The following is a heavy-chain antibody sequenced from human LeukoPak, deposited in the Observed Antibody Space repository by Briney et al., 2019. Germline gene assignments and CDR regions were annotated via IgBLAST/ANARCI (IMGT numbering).Heavy chain of an antibody. J-gene: IGHJ4*02. CDR2: IGGSGGDT. CDR1: GFTFSTCL. CDR3: AKRPSCGGPGRHHIEY. D-gene: IGHD2-21*01. V-gene: IGHV3-23*01. Sequence: GGSLRLSCAASGFTFSTCLMSWVRQAPGKGMEWVSTIGGSGGDTYYADSGKGRFTISRDNSKNTLFLQMNNMRAEDTAVYYCAKRPSCGGPGRHHIEYWGQGTLVTVSS.